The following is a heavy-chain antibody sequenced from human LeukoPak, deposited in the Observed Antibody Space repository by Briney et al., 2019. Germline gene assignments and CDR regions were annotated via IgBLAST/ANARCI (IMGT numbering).Heavy chain of an antibody. Sequence: GRSLRLSCAASGFTFSSYGMHWVRQASGKGLEWVAVIWYDGSNKYYADSVKGRFTISRDNSKNTLYLQMNSLRAEDTAVYYCARDLCSSTSCYVFDYWGQGTLVTVSS. V-gene: IGHV3-33*01. CDR2: IWYDGSNK. CDR1: GFTFSSYG. CDR3: ARDLCSSTSCYVFDY. D-gene: IGHD2-2*01. J-gene: IGHJ4*02.